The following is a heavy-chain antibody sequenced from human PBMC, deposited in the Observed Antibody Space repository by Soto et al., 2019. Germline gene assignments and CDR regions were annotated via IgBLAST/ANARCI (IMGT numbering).Heavy chain of an antibody. CDR1: GFTFSSYS. CDR3: ARDSCSSTSCFD. V-gene: IGHV3-21*01. CDR2: ISSSSSYI. Sequence: EVQLVESGGGLVKPGGSLRLSCAASGFTFSSYSMNWVRQAPGKGLEWVSSISSSSSYIYYADSVKGRFTISRDNAKNSLYLQMNSLRAEDTAVYYCARDSCSSTSCFDWGQGNLVTVSS. J-gene: IGHJ4*02. D-gene: IGHD2-2*01.